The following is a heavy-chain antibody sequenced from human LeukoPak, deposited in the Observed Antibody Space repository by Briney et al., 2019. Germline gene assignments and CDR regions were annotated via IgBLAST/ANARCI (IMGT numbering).Heavy chain of an antibody. Sequence: ASVKVSCKASGYTFTSYGISWVRQAPGQGPEWMGWISAYNGNTNYAQKLQGRVTMTTDTSTSTAYMELRSLRSDDTAVYYCARDQEVYYDSSGPKGYWGQGTLVTVSS. CDR3: ARDQEVYYDSSGPKGY. D-gene: IGHD3-22*01. J-gene: IGHJ4*02. V-gene: IGHV1-18*01. CDR1: GYTFTSYG. CDR2: ISAYNGNT.